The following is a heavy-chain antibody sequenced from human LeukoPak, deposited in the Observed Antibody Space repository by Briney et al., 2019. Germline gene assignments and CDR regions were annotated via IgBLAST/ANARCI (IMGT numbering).Heavy chain of an antibody. CDR1: GGSISSGNFY. V-gene: IGHV4-61*02. Sequence: PSETLSLTCTVSGGSISSGNFYWSWIRQPAGKGLEWIGRIFASGSTDYNPSLKSRVTISVDTSRYQFSLKLTSVTAADTAVYYCARGVSYWTFDYWGQGALVTVSS. CDR3: ARGVSYWTFDY. D-gene: IGHD1-26*01. CDR2: IFASGST. J-gene: IGHJ4*02.